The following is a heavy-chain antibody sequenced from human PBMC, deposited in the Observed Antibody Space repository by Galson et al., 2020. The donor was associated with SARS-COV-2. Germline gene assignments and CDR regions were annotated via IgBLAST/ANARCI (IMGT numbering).Heavy chain of an antibody. CDR3: ARLQVGAFDY. D-gene: IGHD1-26*01. Sequence: TLSLTCNVSGGSISSYYWSWIRQPPGKGLEWIGYIYSSGSTNYNPSLKSRVTISVDTSKNQFSLKLSSVTAADTAVYYCARLQVGAFDYWGQGTLVTVSS. V-gene: IGHV4-59*08. CDR2: IYSSGST. CDR1: GGSISSYY. J-gene: IGHJ4*02.